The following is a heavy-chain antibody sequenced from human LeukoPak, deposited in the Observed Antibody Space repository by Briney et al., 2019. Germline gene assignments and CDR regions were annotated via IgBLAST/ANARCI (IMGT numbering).Heavy chain of an antibody. CDR1: GFTFSSYA. V-gene: IGHV3-30*01. D-gene: IGHD3-10*01. CDR3: ARDLIGGSTDY. Sequence: TGGSLRLSCAASGFTFSSYAMHWVRQAPGKGLEWVAVISYDGSNKYYADSVKGRSTISRDNSKNTLYLQMNSLRAEDTAVYYCARDLIGGSTDYWGQGTLVTVST. CDR2: ISYDGSNK. J-gene: IGHJ4*02.